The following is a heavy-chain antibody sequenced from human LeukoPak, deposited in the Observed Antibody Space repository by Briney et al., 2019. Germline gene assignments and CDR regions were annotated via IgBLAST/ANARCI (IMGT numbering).Heavy chain of an antibody. CDR2: INPNSGGT. V-gene: IGHV1-2*02. CDR3: ARDLIGTMVRGVRLTTDY. J-gene: IGHJ4*02. CDR1: GYTFTGYY. D-gene: IGHD3-10*01. Sequence: ASVKVSCKASGYTFTGYYMHWMRQAPGQGLEWMGWINPNSGGTNYAQKFQGRVTMTRDTSISTAYMELSRLRSDDTAVYYCARDLIGTMVRGVRLTTDYWGQGTLVTVSS.